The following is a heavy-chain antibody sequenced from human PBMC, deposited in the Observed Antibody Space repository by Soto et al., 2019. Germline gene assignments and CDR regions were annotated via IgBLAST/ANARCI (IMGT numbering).Heavy chain of an antibody. CDR1: GGSISSSSYY. D-gene: IGHD5-12*01. Sequence: PSETLSLTCTVSGGSISSSSYYWGWIRQPPGKGLEWIGSIYYSGSTYYNPSLKSRVTISVDTSKNQFSLKLGSVTAADTAVYYCARLGNGYSGYGYWGQGTLVTVSS. V-gene: IGHV4-39*01. J-gene: IGHJ4*02. CDR3: ARLGNGYSGYGY. CDR2: IYYSGST.